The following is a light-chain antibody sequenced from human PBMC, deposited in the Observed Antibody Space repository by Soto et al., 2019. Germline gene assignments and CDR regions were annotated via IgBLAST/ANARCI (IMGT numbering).Light chain of an antibody. CDR3: QTWGTGIQV. CDR1: SGHSSYA. V-gene: IGLV4-69*01. J-gene: IGLJ2*01. Sequence: QPVLTQLPSASASLGASVKLTCTLSSGHSSYAIAWHQQHPEKGPRYLMKLNSAGSHSKGDGIPDRFSGSSSGAERYLTISSLQSEDEADYYCQTWGTGIQVFGGGTKLTVL. CDR2: LNSAGSH.